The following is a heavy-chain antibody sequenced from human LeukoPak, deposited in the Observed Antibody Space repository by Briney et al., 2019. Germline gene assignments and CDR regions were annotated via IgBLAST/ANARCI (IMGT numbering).Heavy chain of an antibody. Sequence: SETLSLTCAVYGGSFSSYYWSWIRQPAGKGQEWIGRIYTSGSTNYNPSLKSRVTMSVDTSKNQFSLKLSSVTAADTAVYYCARDVDYYDSSGNGWYFDYWGQGTLVTVSS. CDR2: IYTSGST. CDR1: GGSFSSYY. CDR3: ARDVDYYDSSGNGWYFDY. D-gene: IGHD3-22*01. J-gene: IGHJ4*02. V-gene: IGHV4-4*07.